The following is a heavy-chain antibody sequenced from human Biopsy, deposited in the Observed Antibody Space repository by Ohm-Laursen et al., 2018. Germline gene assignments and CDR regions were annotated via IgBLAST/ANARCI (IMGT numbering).Heavy chain of an antibody. CDR3: ARGHCRSTSCRPYYFDY. CDR1: GFTFSSYS. Sequence: SLRLSCAASGFTFSSYSMNWVRQAPGKGLEWVSSISFGSGYIYYADSVKGRFTISRDNAENSLYLQVNSLRAEDTAVYYCARGHCRSTSCRPYYFDYWGQGTLVTVSS. D-gene: IGHD2-2*01. V-gene: IGHV3-21*01. CDR2: ISFGSGYI. J-gene: IGHJ4*02.